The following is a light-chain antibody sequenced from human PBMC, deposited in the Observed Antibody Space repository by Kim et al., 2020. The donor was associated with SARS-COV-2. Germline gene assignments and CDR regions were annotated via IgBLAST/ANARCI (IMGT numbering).Light chain of an antibody. CDR1: QSISNS. CDR3: HQRANWPIFT. V-gene: IGKV3-11*01. Sequence: LSPGERATLSCRASQSISNSLAWYQQKPGQAPRLLIYDASNRATGIPARFSGSGSGTDFTLTITSLEPEDFAVYFCHQRANWPIFTFGPGTKVDIK. CDR2: DAS. J-gene: IGKJ3*01.